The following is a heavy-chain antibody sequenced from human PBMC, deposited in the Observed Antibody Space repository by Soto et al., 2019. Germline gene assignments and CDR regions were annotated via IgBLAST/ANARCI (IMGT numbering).Heavy chain of an antibody. D-gene: IGHD6-13*01. CDR1: GFTFSSYG. CDR3: ARDRKQIAASYGMDV. CDR2: IWYDGSNK. J-gene: IGHJ6*02. V-gene: IGHV3-33*01. Sequence: PGGSLRLSCAASGFTFSSYGMHWVRQAPGKGLEWVAVIWYDGSNKYYADSVKGRFTISRDNSKNTLYLQMNSLRAEDTAVYYCARDRKQIAASYGMDVWGQGTTVTVSS.